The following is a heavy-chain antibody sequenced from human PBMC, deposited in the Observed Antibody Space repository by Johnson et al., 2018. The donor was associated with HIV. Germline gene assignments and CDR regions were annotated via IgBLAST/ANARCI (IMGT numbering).Heavy chain of an antibody. J-gene: IGHJ3*02. CDR2: ISYDGSNK. V-gene: IGHV3-30-3*01. CDR1: GFTFSSYA. CDR3: ARVKGAFDI. Sequence: VQVLESGGGVVQPGRSLRLSCAASGFTFSSYAMHWVRQAPGKGLEWVAVISYDGSNKYYADSVKGRFTISRDNSKNTLYLQMNSLRAEDTAVYYCARVKGAFDIWGQGTMVTVSS.